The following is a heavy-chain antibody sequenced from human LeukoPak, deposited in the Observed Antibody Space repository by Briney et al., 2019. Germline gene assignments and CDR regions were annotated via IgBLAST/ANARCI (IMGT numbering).Heavy chain of an antibody. CDR2: ISSSGSTI. D-gene: IGHD2-15*01. V-gene: IGHV3-48*03. CDR1: GFTFSSYE. CDR3: ARDVGYCSGGSCYNWFDP. Sequence: PGGSLRLSCAASGFTFSSYEMNWVRQAPGKGLEWVSYISSSGSTIYYADSVKGRFTISRGNAKNSLYLQMNSLRAEDTAVYYCARDVGYCSGGSCYNWFDPWGQGTLVTVSS. J-gene: IGHJ5*02.